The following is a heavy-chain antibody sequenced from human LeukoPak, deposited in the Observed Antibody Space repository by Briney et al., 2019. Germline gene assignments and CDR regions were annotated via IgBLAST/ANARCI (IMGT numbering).Heavy chain of an antibody. V-gene: IGHV3-21*01. D-gene: IGHD5-12*01. CDR3: ARGPSEGSGYDYYYYYYGMDV. CDR1: GFTFSSYS. J-gene: IGHJ6*02. Sequence: GGSLRLSCAASGFTFSSYSMNWVRQAPGKGLEWVSSISSSSSYIYYADSVKGRFTISRDNAKNSLYLQMNSLRAEDTAVYYCARGPSEGSGYDYYYYYYGMDVWGQGTTVTVSS. CDR2: ISSSSSYI.